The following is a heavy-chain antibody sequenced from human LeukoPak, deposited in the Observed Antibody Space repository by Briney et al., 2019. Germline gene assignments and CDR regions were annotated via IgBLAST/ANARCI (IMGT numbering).Heavy chain of an antibody. V-gene: IGHV3-7*01. CDR2: IKQDGSEK. CDR1: GFTFSSYW. J-gene: IGHJ4*02. D-gene: IGHD3-3*01. Sequence: GGSLRLSCAASGFTFSSYWMSWVRQAPGKGLEWVANIKQDGSEKYYVDSVKGRFTISRDNDKNSLYLQMNSLRAEDTAVYYCARMITIFGVDPFFDYWGQGTLVTVSS. CDR3: ARMITIFGVDPFFDY.